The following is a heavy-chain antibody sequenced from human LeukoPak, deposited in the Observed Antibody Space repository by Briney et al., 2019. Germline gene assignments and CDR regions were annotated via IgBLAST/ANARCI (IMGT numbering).Heavy chain of an antibody. D-gene: IGHD3-3*01. V-gene: IGHV3-23*01. CDR3: AKRDGYDFWSGYYGSDY. J-gene: IGHJ4*02. Sequence: GSLRLSCAASGFPVSNNYMNWVRPAPGKGLEWVSAISGSGGSTYYADSVKGRFTISRDNSKNTLYLQMNSLRAEDMAVYYCAKRDGYDFWSGYYGSDYWGQGTLVTVSS. CDR2: ISGSGGST. CDR1: GFPVSNNY.